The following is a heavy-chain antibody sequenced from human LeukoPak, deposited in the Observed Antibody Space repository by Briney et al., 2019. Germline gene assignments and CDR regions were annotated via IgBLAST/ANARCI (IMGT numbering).Heavy chain of an antibody. D-gene: IGHD5-24*01. CDR2: IYNSGST. CDR3: ASGRGDGYDFDY. J-gene: IGHJ4*02. V-gene: IGHV4-61*02. CDR1: GGSISSGSYH. Sequence: SQTLSLTCTVSGGSISSGSYHCSWIRQPAGKGLEWIGRIYNSGSTNYNPSLKSRVTISGDTSKNQFSLKLSSVTAADTAVYYCASGRGDGYDFDYWGQGTLLTVSS.